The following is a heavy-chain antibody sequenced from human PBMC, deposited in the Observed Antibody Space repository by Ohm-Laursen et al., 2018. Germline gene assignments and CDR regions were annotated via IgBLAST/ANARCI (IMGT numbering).Heavy chain of an antibody. CDR1: GGSISSYY. Sequence: GTLSLTCTVSGGSISSYYWSWIRQPPGKGLEWIGRMFSSGNTGYNPSLRSRVTMSVDTSRNQFSLKLSSVTAADTAVYYCARIAFYDSSGYIHDYWGQGTLVTVSS. D-gene: IGHD3-22*01. J-gene: IGHJ4*02. CDR3: ARIAFYDSSGYIHDY. V-gene: IGHV4-4*07. CDR2: MFSSGNT.